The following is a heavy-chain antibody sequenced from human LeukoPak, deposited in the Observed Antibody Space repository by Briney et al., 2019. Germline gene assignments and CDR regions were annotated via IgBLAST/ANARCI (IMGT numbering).Heavy chain of an antibody. J-gene: IGHJ5*02. V-gene: IGHV4-30-4*01. Sequence: PSETLSLTCTVSGGSISSGDYYWSWIRQPPRKGLEWIGYIYYSGSTYYNPSLKSRVTISVDTSKNQFSLKLSSVTAADTAVYYCAREVGSSIVGATIWFDPWGQGTLVTVSS. D-gene: IGHD1-26*01. CDR3: AREVGSSIVGATIWFDP. CDR2: IYYSGST. CDR1: GGSISSGDYY.